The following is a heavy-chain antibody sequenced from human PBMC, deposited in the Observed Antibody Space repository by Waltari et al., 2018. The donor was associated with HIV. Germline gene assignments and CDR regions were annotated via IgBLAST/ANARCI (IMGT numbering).Heavy chain of an antibody. CDR1: GGSISSSSYY. V-gene: IGHV4-39*07. J-gene: IGHJ5*02. CDR3: ARRIAARPGNWFDP. D-gene: IGHD6-6*01. CDR2: IYYSGST. Sequence: QLQLQESGPGLVKPSETLSLTCTVSGGSISSSSYYWGWIRQPPGKGLEWIGSIYYSGSTYYNPSLKSRVTISVDTSKNQFSLKLSSVTAADTAVYYCARRIAARPGNWFDPWGQGTLVTVSS.